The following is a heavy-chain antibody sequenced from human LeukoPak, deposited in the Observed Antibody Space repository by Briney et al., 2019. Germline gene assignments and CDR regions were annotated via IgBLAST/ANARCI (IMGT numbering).Heavy chain of an antibody. CDR1: GVPFLAYA. J-gene: IGHJ4*02. V-gene: IGHV3-23*01. D-gene: IGHD4-17*01. CDR2: ISASGDSI. CDR3: AKGVYGDHPHYFDC. Sequence: PGGTLRLSCAASGVPFLAYAMSWVRQPPGKGPEMVAHISASGDSIYYADSVRGRFTISGDNSMTTLYLQMNTLRVEDTAVYYCAKGVYGDHPHYFDCWRRGSLVIVSS.